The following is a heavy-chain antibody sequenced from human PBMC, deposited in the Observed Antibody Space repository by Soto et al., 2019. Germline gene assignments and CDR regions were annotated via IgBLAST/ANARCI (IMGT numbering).Heavy chain of an antibody. CDR2: ISGSNGKT. D-gene: IGHD2-15*01. CDR3: AKDGGREGYFGNWFDP. Sequence: ASVKVSCKASGYTFTRYGISWVRQAPGQGLEWMGWISGSNGKTNYAQKVQGRVTMTTDTSTSTAYMELSSLRSDDTAVYYCAKDGGREGYFGNWFDPWGQGTQV. CDR1: GYTFTRYG. V-gene: IGHV1-18*01. J-gene: IGHJ5*02.